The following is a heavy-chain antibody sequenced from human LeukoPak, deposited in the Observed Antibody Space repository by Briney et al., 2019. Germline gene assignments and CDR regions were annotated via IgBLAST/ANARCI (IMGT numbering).Heavy chain of an antibody. CDR3: ARGELGDRSGFSFFDY. CDR1: KGTFDSYG. V-gene: IGHV1-69*05. Sequence: VASVTVSCKAPKGTFDSYGISWVRQAPGQGLEWMGGVMAIFGRVKYGQKFQGRATFTTDASTSTAYMELSSLTSDDTGVYYCARGELGDRSGFSFFDYWGQGTLVTVSS. CDR2: VMAIFGRV. D-gene: IGHD3-22*01. J-gene: IGHJ4*02.